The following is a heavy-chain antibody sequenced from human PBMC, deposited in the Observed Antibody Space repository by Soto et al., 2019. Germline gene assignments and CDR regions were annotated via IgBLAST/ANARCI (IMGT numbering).Heavy chain of an antibody. V-gene: IGHV3-33*01. CDR3: ARDVLRGYSYVRDV. CDR2: KWYDGSNK. J-gene: IGHJ6*02. D-gene: IGHD5-18*01. CDR1: GFTFSSYC. Sequence: PAGSLQLSCAASGFTFSSYCMHWVRHALGKGLEWVAVKWYDGSNKSYADSVKGRFTISRDNSKNTLYRQMNSLRAENTALYYCARDVLRGYSYVRDVWGQGTTVTGSS.